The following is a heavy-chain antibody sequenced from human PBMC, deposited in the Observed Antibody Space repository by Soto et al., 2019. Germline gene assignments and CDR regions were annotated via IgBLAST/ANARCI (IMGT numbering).Heavy chain of an antibody. V-gene: IGHV4-34*01. CDR1: GGSFSGYY. CDR3: ARGRLAARFPIVYRGAYGMDV. D-gene: IGHD3-16*01. CDR2: INHSGST. Sequence: SENPSLTSAVYGGSFSGYYWSWIRQPPGKGLEWIGEINHSGSTNYNPSLKSRVTISVDTSKNQFSLKLSSVTAADTAVYYCARGRLAARFPIVYRGAYGMDVPCQAITVSVSS. J-gene: IGHJ6*02.